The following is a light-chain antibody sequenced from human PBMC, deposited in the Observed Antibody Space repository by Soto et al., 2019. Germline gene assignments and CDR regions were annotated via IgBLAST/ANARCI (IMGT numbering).Light chain of an antibody. CDR2: RAS. CDR3: QQYNNWPRT. V-gene: IGKV3-15*01. Sequence: EILMTQSPDTLSMSPWYRAALSCRASEGVSDDLAWYQQKPGRAPRLLIYRASTRATGIPARFSGSGSGTEFTLTISSLQSEDFAVYYCQQYNNWPRTFGQGTKVDIK. J-gene: IGKJ1*01. CDR1: EGVSDD.